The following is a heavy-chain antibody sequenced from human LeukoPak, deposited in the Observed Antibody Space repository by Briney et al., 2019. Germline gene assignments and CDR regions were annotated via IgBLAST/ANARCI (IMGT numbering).Heavy chain of an antibody. CDR2: IVVGSGNT. CDR3: AKVSSVYDYVWGSYRISQGYFDY. CDR1: GFTFTSSA. Sequence: SVKVSCKASGFTFTSSAMQWVRQARGQRLEWIGWIVVGSGNTNYAQKFQERVTITRDMSTSTAYMELSSLRSEDTAVYYCAKVSSVYDYVWGSYRISQGYFDYWGQGTLVTVSS. D-gene: IGHD3-16*02. J-gene: IGHJ4*02. V-gene: IGHV1-58*02.